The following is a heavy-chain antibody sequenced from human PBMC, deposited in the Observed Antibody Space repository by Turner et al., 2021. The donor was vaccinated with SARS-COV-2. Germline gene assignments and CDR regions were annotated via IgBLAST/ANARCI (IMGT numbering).Heavy chain of an antibody. V-gene: IGHV4-39*01. J-gene: IGHJ6*02. CDR3: AGEVVVLATTHYGMDV. CDR2: IYYSGST. Sequence: QLQLQESGPGLVKPSETLSLTCTVSGGSISSSSYYWGWIRQPPGKGLEWIGSIYYSGSTSYNPSLKSRVTISVDTSKNQFSPKLRSGTAADTAVYYCAGEVVVLATTHYGMDVWGQGTTVTVSS. CDR1: GGSISSSSYY. D-gene: IGHD1-26*01.